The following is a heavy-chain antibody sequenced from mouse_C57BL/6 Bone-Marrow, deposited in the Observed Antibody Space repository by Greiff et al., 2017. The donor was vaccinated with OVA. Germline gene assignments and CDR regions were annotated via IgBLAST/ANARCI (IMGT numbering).Heavy chain of an antibody. V-gene: IGHV8-8*01. CDR2: IWWDDDK. D-gene: IGHD2-1*01. J-gene: IGHJ2*01. Sequence: QVTLKESGPGILQPSQTLSLTCSFSGFSLSTFGMGVGWIRQPSGKGLEWLAHIWWDDDKYYNPALKSRLTISKDTSKNQVFLKIANVDTADTATYYCARIAPFYYGNLYYFDYWGQGTTLTVSS. CDR3: ARIAPFYYGNLYYFDY. CDR1: GFSLSTFGMG.